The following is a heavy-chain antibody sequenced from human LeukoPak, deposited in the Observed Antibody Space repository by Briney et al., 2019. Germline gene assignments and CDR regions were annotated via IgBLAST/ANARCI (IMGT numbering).Heavy chain of an antibody. Sequence: GGSLRLSCAASGFTFSSYWMSWVRQAPGKGLEWVANIKQDGSEKYYVDSVKGRFTISRDNARNSLYLQMNSLRAEDTAVYYCARPSLNSGSYFDYWGQGILVTVSS. D-gene: IGHD1-26*01. V-gene: IGHV3-7*01. CDR1: GFTFSSYW. J-gene: IGHJ4*02. CDR2: IKQDGSEK. CDR3: ARPSLNSGSYFDY.